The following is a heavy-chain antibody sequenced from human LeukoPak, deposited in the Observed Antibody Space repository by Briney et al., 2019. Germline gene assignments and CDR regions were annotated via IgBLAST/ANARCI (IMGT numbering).Heavy chain of an antibody. CDR2: IKEDGSEK. J-gene: IGHJ4*02. D-gene: IGHD5-12*01. CDR3: AKYRLIWLPAPVFDY. Sequence: PGGSLRLSCVASDFTFNAYSMHWVRQAPGRGLEWVANIKEDGSEKYYMDSVKGRFTISRDHAKNSLFLQMNSLRADDTAVYYCAKYRLIWLPAPVFDYWGQGTLVTVSS. V-gene: IGHV3-7*01. CDR1: DFTFNAYS.